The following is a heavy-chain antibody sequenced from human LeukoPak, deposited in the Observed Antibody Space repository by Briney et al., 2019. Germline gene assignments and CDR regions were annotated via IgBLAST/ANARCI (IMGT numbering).Heavy chain of an antibody. J-gene: IGHJ6*02. CDR2: IYYSGST. CDR3: ARGMITIFGVANHGMDV. CDR1: GGPISSYY. V-gene: IGHV4-59*01. Sequence: SETLSLTCTVSGGPISSYYWSWIRQPPGKGLEWIGYIYYSGSTNYNPSLKSRVTISVDTSKNQFSLKLSSVTAADTAVYYCARGMITIFGVANHGMDVWGQGTTVTVSS. D-gene: IGHD3-3*01.